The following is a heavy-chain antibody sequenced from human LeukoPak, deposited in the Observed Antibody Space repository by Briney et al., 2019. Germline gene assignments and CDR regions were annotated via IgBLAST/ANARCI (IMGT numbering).Heavy chain of an antibody. V-gene: IGHV3-23*01. Sequence: SGGTLRLSCAASGFTFADYAMTWVRQAPGKGLEWVSAISGSGGSAYYADSVKGRFTISRDNSKNTLYLQMNSLRAEDTAVYYCARPVNTAMVTPFDCWGQGTLVTVSS. D-gene: IGHD5-18*01. CDR2: ISGSGGSA. CDR1: GFTFADYA. J-gene: IGHJ4*02. CDR3: ARPVNTAMVTPFDC.